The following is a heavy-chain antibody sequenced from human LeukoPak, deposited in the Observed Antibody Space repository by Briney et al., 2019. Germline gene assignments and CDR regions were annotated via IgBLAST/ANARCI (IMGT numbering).Heavy chain of an antibody. CDR3: ARGKLADY. Sequence: QLQLQESGPGLVKPSETLSLTCTVSGGSISSSSYYWGWIRQPPGKGLEWIGEINHSGSTNYNPSLKSRVTTSVDTSKNQFSLKLSSVTAADTAVYYCARGKLADYWGQGTLVTVSS. D-gene: IGHD6-13*01. V-gene: IGHV4-39*07. CDR2: INHSGST. CDR1: GGSISSSSYY. J-gene: IGHJ4*02.